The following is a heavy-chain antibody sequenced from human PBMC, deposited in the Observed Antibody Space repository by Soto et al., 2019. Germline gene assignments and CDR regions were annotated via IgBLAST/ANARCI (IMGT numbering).Heavy chain of an antibody. CDR1: GGSISSGGYY. J-gene: IGHJ2*01. CDR3: ARGYGLPTLYWYFDL. CDR2: IYYSGST. Sequence: QVQLQESGPGLVKPSQTLSLTCTVSGGSISSGGYYWSWIRQHPGQGLEWIGYIYYSGSTYYNPSLKSRVTISVDTSKNQFSLKLSSVTAADTAVYYCARGYGLPTLYWYFDLWGRGTLVTVSS. V-gene: IGHV4-31*03. D-gene: IGHD4-17*01.